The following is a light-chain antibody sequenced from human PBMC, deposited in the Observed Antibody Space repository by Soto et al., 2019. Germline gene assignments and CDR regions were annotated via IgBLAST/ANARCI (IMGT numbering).Light chain of an antibody. J-gene: IGKJ1*01. CDR1: QSVSNY. CDR3: QQYNNWPSWT. Sequence: EIVLTQSPGTLSLSPGERATLSCRASQSVSNYYLAWYQQKPGESPRLLICVASTRATGIPARFSGSGSGTEFTLTISSLQSEDSAVYYCQQYNNWPSWTFGQGTKV. CDR2: VAS. V-gene: IGKV3-15*01.